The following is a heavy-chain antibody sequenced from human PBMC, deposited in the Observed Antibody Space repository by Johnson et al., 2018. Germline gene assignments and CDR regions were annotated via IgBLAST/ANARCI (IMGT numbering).Heavy chain of an antibody. CDR1: GFTFSSYG. V-gene: IGHV3-30*18. CDR3: ANTHVEMATIGGAFDI. J-gene: IGHJ3*02. Sequence: QVQLVQSGGGVDQPGRSLRLSCAASGFTFSSYGMHWVRQAPGKGLEWVAVISYDGSNKYYADSVKGRFTISRDNSKNTLSLKMNRLRAEDSAVYYCANTHVEMATIGGAFDIWGQGTMVTVSS. CDR2: ISYDGSNK. D-gene: IGHD5-24*01.